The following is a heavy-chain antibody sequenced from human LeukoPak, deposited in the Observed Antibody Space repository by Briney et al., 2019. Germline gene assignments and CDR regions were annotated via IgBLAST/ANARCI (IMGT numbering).Heavy chain of an antibody. CDR3: ARGPPSGSYYRY. V-gene: IGHV3-30*04. CDR1: GFTFSSYA. CDR2: ISYDGSNK. Sequence: GGSLRLSCAASGFTFSSYAMHWVRQAPGKGLEWVAVISYDGSNKYYADSVKGRFTISRDNSKNTLYLQMNSLRAEDTAVYYCARGPPSGSYYRYWDQGTLVTVSS. J-gene: IGHJ4*02. D-gene: IGHD1-26*01.